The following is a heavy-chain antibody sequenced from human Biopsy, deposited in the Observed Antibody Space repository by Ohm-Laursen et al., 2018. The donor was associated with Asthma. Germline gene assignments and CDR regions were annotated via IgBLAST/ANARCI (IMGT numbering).Heavy chain of an antibody. V-gene: IGHV3-9*01. CDR3: AKATLGDIGKDY. D-gene: IGHD2-21*01. CDR1: GFTFDDYG. CDR2: ISWNSGNI. Sequence: SLRLSCTAPGFTFDDYGMHWVRQAPGKGLEWVSGISWNSGNIGYADSVKGRFTISRDNAKNSLYLQMNSLRVEGTALYYCAKATLGDIGKDYWGQGTLVTVSS. J-gene: IGHJ4*02.